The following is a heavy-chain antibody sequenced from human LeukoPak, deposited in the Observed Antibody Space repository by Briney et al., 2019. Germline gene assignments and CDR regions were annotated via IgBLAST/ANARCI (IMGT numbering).Heavy chain of an antibody. J-gene: IGHJ4*02. CDR3: ARDTLTSYYYGSGSPGH. CDR1: GFTFSSYS. CDR2: ISSSSSYI. Sequence: GGSLRLSCAASGFTFSSYSMNWVRQAPGKGLEWVSSISSSSSYIYYADSVKGRFTISRDNSKNTLYLQMNSLRAEDTAVYYCARDTLTSYYYGSGSPGHWGQGTLVTVSS. V-gene: IGHV3-21*01. D-gene: IGHD3-10*01.